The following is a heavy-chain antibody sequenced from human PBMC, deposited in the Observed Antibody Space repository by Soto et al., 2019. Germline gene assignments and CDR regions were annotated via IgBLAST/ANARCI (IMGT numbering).Heavy chain of an antibody. Sequence: PGGSLRLSCAASGFTFSSYIMNWVRQAPGKGLEWVSSISSSSIYIYYADSVKGRFTISRDNAKKSLYLQMNSLRAEETAVYYCARDYYDSSGYYYGDIDYWGQGPLVTV. D-gene: IGHD3-22*01. J-gene: IGHJ4*02. CDR3: ARDYYDSSGYYYGDIDY. V-gene: IGHV3-21*01. CDR2: ISSSSIYI. CDR1: GFTFSSYI.